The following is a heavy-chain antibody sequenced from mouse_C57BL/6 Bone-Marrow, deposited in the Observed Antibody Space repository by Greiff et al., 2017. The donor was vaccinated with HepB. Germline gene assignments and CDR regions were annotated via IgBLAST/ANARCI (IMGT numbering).Heavy chain of an antibody. Sequence: VQLQQSGAELVKPGASVKLSCKASGYTFTSYWMHWVKQRPGQGLEWIGMIHPNSGSTNYNEKFKSKATLTVDKSSSTAYMQLSSLTSEDSAVYYCARHYYGSRWYFDVWGTGTTVTVSS. J-gene: IGHJ1*03. V-gene: IGHV1-64*01. CDR2: IHPNSGST. D-gene: IGHD1-1*01. CDR3: ARHYYGSRWYFDV. CDR1: GYTFTSYW.